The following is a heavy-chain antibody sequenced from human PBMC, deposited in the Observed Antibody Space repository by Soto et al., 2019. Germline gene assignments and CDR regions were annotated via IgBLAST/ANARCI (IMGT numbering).Heavy chain of an antibody. Sequence: ESGGGLVQPGGSLRLSCAASGFTFSSYWMSWVRQAPGKGLEWVANIKQDGSEKYYVDSVKGRFTISRDNAKNSLYLQMNSLRAEDTAVYYCASLYCSGGSCYDYWGQGTLVTVSS. CDR2: IKQDGSEK. J-gene: IGHJ4*02. CDR3: ASLYCSGGSCYDY. V-gene: IGHV3-7*01. D-gene: IGHD2-15*01. CDR1: GFTFSSYW.